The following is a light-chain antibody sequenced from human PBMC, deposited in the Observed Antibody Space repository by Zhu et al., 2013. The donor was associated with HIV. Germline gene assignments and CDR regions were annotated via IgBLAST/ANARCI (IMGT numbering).Light chain of an antibody. V-gene: IGLV7-46*01. CDR1: TGAVTTGHY. CDR3: LLSYSGARV. J-gene: IGLJ2*01. Sequence: VVTQEPSLTVSPGGTVTLTCGSNTGAVTTGHYPYWFQQKPGQAPRTLIYDTTNKYSWTPARFSGSLLGGKAALTLSGAQPDDEADYYCLLSYSGARVFGGGTKVTVL. CDR2: DTT.